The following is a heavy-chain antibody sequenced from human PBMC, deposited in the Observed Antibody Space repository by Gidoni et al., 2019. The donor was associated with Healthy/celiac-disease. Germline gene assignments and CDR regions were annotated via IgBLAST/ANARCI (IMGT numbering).Heavy chain of an antibody. D-gene: IGHD3-10*01. CDR3: ATSRRYYYGSGSYYR. Sequence: QVQLQQWGAGLLKPSETLSLTCAVYGGSFRGYYWSWIRQPPGKGLEWIGEINHSGSTNYNPSLKSRVTISVDTSKNQFSLKLSSVTVADTAVYYCATSRRYYYGSGSYYRWGQGTLVTVSS. CDR2: INHSGST. CDR1: GGSFRGYY. J-gene: IGHJ4*02. V-gene: IGHV4-34*01.